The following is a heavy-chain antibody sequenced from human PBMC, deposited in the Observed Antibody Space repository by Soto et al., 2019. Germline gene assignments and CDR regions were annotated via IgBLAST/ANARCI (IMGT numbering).Heavy chain of an antibody. D-gene: IGHD6-13*01. Sequence: GGSLRLSCAASGFTFDDYGMSWVRQAPGKGLEWVSGINWNGGSTGYADSVKGRFTISRDNAKNSLYLQMNSLRAEDTALYYCARALKQLISSWYSSTSYYYYGMDVWGQGTTVTVSS. CDR1: GFTFDDYG. V-gene: IGHV3-20*04. J-gene: IGHJ6*02. CDR3: ARALKQLISSWYSSTSYYYYGMDV. CDR2: INWNGGST.